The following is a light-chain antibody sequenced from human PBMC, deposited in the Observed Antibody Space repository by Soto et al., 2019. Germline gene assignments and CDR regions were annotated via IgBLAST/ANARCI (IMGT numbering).Light chain of an antibody. V-gene: IGKV1-5*03. CDR3: QQYNSYWT. CDR1: QTISSL. Sequence: DIQMTQSPSALSGSVGDRVTITCRASQTISSLLAWYQQKPGKAPKLLIYKASTLKSGVPSRFSGSGSGTEFTLTISSLQPDDFATYYCQQYNSYWTFGQGTKVDIK. J-gene: IGKJ1*01. CDR2: KAS.